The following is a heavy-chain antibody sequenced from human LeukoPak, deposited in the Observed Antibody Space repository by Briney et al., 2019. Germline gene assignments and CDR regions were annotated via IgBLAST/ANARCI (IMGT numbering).Heavy chain of an antibody. CDR3: VRDGTGCGGDCYSDY. J-gene: IGHJ4*02. CDR2: ITSSADYT. D-gene: IGHD2-21*02. Sequence: GESLRLSCAASGFTFSNYGMSWVRQAPGKGLEWVSAITSSADYTYYADSVKGRFTISRDNSKNALYLQMNSLRVEDTAVYYCVRDGTGCGGDCYSDYWGQGTLLTVSS. CDR1: GFTFSNYG. V-gene: IGHV3-23*01.